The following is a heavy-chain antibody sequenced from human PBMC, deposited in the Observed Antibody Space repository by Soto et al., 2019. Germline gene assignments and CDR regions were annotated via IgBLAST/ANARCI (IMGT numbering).Heavy chain of an antibody. CDR3: ARDRLYGAGLIDV. CDR1: GFTFSSYG. J-gene: IGHJ6*02. Sequence: GGSLRLSCAASGFTFSSYGMHWVRQSPGKGLEWVAVISSDGSDKYYADSVKGRFTISRDNSKNTLYVQLNRMRAEDTALYYCARDRLYGAGLIDVWGQGTTVTVPS. D-gene: IGHD3-10*01. CDR2: ISSDGSDK. V-gene: IGHV3-30-3*01.